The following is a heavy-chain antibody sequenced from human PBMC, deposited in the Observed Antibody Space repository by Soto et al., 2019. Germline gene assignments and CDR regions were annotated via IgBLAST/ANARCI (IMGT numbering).Heavy chain of an antibody. CDR3: AKYYGSGSSPFDY. CDR1: GFTFNNYA. D-gene: IGHD3-10*01. CDR2: ISATGGST. V-gene: IGHV3-23*01. Sequence: GGSLRLSCAASGFTFNNYAMNWVRQAPGKGLEWVATISATGGSTYYADSVKGRFTISRANSKNTLYLQMNSLRAEDTAVYYCAKYYGSGSSPFDYCGQGTLVTVSS. J-gene: IGHJ4*02.